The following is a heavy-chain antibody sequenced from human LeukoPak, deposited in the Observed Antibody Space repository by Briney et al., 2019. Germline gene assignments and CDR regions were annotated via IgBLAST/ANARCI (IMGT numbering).Heavy chain of an antibody. J-gene: IGHJ4*02. CDR3: AKGTYSSGWPFDY. V-gene: IGHV3-9*01. D-gene: IGHD6-19*01. Sequence: GGSLRLSCAASGFTFDDYAMHWVRQAPGKGLEWVSGISGNSGSIGYADSVKGRFTISRDNAKNSLYLQMNSLRAEDTALYYCAKGTYSSGWPFDYWGQGTLVTVSS. CDR1: GFTFDDYA. CDR2: ISGNSGSI.